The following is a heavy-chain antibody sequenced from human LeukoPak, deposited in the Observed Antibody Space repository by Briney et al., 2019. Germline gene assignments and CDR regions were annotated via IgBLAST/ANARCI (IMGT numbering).Heavy chain of an antibody. CDR1: GFTVSSNY. CDR3: ARGGLYSSSWLDAFDI. D-gene: IGHD6-13*01. J-gene: IGHJ3*02. CDR2: IYSGGST. V-gene: IGHV3-53*01. Sequence: PGGSLRLSCAASGFTVSSNYMSWVRQAPGKGLEWVSVIYSGGSTYYADSVKGRFTISRDNSKNTLYLQMNSLRAEDTAVYYCARGGLYSSSWLDAFDIWGQGTMVTVSS.